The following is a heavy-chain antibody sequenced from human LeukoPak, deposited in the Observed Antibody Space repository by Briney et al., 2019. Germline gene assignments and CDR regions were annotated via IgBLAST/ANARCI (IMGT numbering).Heavy chain of an antibody. V-gene: IGHV4-59*01. J-gene: IGHJ6*03. CDR2: IYYSGST. CDR3: ARVRDYYDSSGYFPYLDYYYYMDV. Sequence: SEALSLTCTVSGGSISSYYWSWIRQPPGKGLEWIGYIYYSGSTDYNPSLKSRVTISVDTSKNQFSLKLSSVTAADTAVYYCARVRDYYDSSGYFPYLDYYYYMDVRGKGTTVTVSS. CDR1: GGSISSYY. D-gene: IGHD3-22*01.